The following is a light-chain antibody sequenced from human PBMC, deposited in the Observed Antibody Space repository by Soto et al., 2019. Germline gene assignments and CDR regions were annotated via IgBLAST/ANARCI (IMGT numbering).Light chain of an antibody. Sequence: QSALTQPASVSGSPGQSITISCTGTSSDVGGYNYVSWYQQHPGKAPKLMIYHVTYRPSGVSNRYSGSKSGNSASLTISGLQADDEADYYCCSLTTSHTYVFGSGIKLTVL. CDR1: SSDVGGYNY. V-gene: IGLV2-14*01. J-gene: IGLJ1*01. CDR2: HVT. CDR3: CSLTTSHTYV.